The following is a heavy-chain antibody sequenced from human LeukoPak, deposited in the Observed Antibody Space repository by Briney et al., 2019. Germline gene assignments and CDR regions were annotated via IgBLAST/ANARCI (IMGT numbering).Heavy chain of an antibody. Sequence: KASETLSLTCAVYGGSFSGYYWSWIRQPPGKGLEWIGEINHSGSTNYNLSLKSRVTISVDTSKNQFSLKLSSVTAADTAVYYCARSRGYSYGYYYYYMDVWGKGTTVTVSS. CDR3: ARSRGYSYGYYYYYMDV. D-gene: IGHD5-18*01. CDR2: INHSGST. CDR1: GGSFSGYY. V-gene: IGHV4-34*01. J-gene: IGHJ6*03.